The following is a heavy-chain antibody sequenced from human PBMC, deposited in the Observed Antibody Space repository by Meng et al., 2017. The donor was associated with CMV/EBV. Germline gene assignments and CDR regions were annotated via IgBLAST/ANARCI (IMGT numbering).Heavy chain of an antibody. Sequence: GSLRLSCTVSGGSISSYYWSWIRQPPGKGLEWIGSIYYSGSTYYNPSLKSRVTISVDTSKNQFSLKLSSVTAADTAVYYCARDGSYNWNYIYYYYGMDVWGQGTTVTVSS. CDR1: GGSISSYY. V-gene: IGHV4-39*07. D-gene: IGHD1-7*01. CDR2: IYYSGST. CDR3: ARDGSYNWNYIYYYYGMDV. J-gene: IGHJ6*02.